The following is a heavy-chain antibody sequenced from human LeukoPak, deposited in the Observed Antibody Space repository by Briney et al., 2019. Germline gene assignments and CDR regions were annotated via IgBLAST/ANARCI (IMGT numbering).Heavy chain of an antibody. CDR1: GYSFTSYW. CDR3: VIRNPYDILTGEGEFDY. D-gene: IGHD3-9*01. Sequence: GESLKISCKGSGYSFTSYWIGWVRQMPGKGLEWMGIIYPGDSDTRYSPSFQGQVTISADKSISTAYLQWSSLKASDTAMYYCVIRNPYDILTGEGEFDYWGQGTLVTVSS. CDR2: IYPGDSDT. V-gene: IGHV5-51*01. J-gene: IGHJ4*02.